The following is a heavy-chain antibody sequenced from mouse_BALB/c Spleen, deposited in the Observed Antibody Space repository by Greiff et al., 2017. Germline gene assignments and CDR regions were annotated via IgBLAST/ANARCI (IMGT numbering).Heavy chain of an antibody. D-gene: IGHD2-2*01. V-gene: IGHV1-69*01. J-gene: IGHJ4*01. CDR2: IDTSDSYT. CDR3: ASGYYDAMDY. CDR1: GYTFTDYW. Sequence: QVQLQQPGAELVMPGASVKMSCKASGYTFTDYWMHWVKQRPGQGLEWIGAIDTSDSYTSYNQKFTGKATLTVDESSSTAYMQLSSLTSEDSAVYYCASGYYDAMDYWGQGTSVTVSS.